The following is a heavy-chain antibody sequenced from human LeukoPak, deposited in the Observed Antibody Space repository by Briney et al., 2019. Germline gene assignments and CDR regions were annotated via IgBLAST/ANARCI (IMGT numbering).Heavy chain of an antibody. D-gene: IGHD6-19*01. CDR2: INPSGGST. CDR3: ARLGYSSGSDY. J-gene: IGHJ4*02. V-gene: IGHV1-46*01. Sequence: ASVKVSCKASGYTFTSYYMHWVRQAPGQGLEWTGIINPSGGSTSYAQKFQGRVTMTRDTSISTAYMELSRLRSDDTAVYYCARLGYSSGSDYWGQGTLVTVSS. CDR1: GYTFTSYY.